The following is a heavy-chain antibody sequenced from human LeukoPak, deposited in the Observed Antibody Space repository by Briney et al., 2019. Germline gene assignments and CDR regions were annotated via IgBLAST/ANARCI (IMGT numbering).Heavy chain of an antibody. J-gene: IGHJ4*02. D-gene: IGHD2-2*01. V-gene: IGHV3-30*02. CDR1: GFTFSSYA. Sequence: GSLRLSCAASGFTFSSYAMHWVRQAPGKGLEWVAFIWYDGINKYYADSVKGRFTISRDNSKNTLYLQMNSLRAEDTAVYYCASFDSVVPAAMGYYFDYWGQGTLVTVPS. CDR3: ASFDSVVPAAMGYYFDY. CDR2: IWYDGINK.